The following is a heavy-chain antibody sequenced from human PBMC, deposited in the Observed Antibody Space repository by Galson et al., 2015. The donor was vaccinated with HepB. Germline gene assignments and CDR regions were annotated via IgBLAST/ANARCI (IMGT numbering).Heavy chain of an antibody. Sequence: SLRLSCAASGFTFSSYTMNWVRQAPGKGLESVSYISSTGTTMYYADSAEGRFPISRDNAQNSLYLQMNSLRDEDTAVYYCARVYFGSGSSSAYWYFDLWGRGALVTVSS. J-gene: IGHJ2*01. CDR2: ISSTGTTM. CDR3: ARVYFGSGSSSAYWYFDL. D-gene: IGHD3-10*01. CDR1: GFTFSSYT. V-gene: IGHV3-48*02.